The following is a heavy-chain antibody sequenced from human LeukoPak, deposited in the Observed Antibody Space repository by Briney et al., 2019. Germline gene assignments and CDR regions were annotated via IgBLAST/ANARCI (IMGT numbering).Heavy chain of an antibody. CDR2: LSGSGYNT. Sequence: GGSLRLSCAASGFTFSSHALSWVRQAPGKGLEWVSSLSGSGYNTYYADSVKGRLTISRDNSKNTVYLQMNSLRAEDTAVYYCAKDPYGTRYFDYWGQGTLVTVSS. V-gene: IGHV3-23*01. CDR1: GFTFSSHA. J-gene: IGHJ4*02. D-gene: IGHD2-2*01. CDR3: AKDPYGTRYFDY.